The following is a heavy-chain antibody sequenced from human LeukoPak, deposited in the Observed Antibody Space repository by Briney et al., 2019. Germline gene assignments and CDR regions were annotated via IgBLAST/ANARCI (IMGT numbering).Heavy chain of an antibody. CDR2: ISSSSSYI. CDR1: GFTLSNAW. CDR3: ARGIAAAGDY. V-gene: IGHV3-21*01. Sequence: GGSLRLSCAASGFTLSNAWMNWVRQAPGKGLEWVSSISSSSSYIYYADSVKGRFTISRDNAKNSLYLQMNSLRAEDTAVYYCARGIAAAGDYWGQGTLVTVSS. D-gene: IGHD6-13*01. J-gene: IGHJ4*02.